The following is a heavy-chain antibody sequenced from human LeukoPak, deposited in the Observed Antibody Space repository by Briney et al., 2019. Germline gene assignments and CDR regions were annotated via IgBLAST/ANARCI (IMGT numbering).Heavy chain of an antibody. J-gene: IGHJ4*02. V-gene: IGHV3-33*01. D-gene: IGHD3-22*01. CDR2: IWYDGSNK. CDR3: ARDNYDSSVVPQPLDY. Sequence: PGGSLRLSCAASGFTFSSYGMHWVRQAPGKGLEWVAVIWYDGSNKYYADSVKGRFTISRDNSKNTLYLQMNSLRAEDTAVYYCARDNYDSSVVPQPLDYWGQGTLVTVSS. CDR1: GFTFSSYG.